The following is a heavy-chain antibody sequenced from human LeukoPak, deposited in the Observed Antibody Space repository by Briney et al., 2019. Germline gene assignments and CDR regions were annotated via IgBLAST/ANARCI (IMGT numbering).Heavy chain of an antibody. D-gene: IGHD1-26*01. J-gene: IGHJ5*02. CDR1: GFTFSNYE. CDR3: ARSLWEAVLDWFDP. CDR2: ISSSGSTI. V-gene: IGHV3-48*03. Sequence: PGGSLRLSCAASGFTFSNYEMNWVRQAPGKGLEWVSYISSSGSTIYYADSVKGRFTISRDNAKNSLYLQMNSLRAEDTAVYYCARSLWEAVLDWFDPWGQGTLVTVSS.